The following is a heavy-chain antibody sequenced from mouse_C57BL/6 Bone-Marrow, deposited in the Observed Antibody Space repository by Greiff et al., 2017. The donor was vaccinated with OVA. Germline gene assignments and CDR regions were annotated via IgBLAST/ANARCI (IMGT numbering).Heavy chain of an antibody. D-gene: IGHD4-1*01. Sequence: VQLQQSGAELMKPGASVKLSCKATGYTFTGYWIEWVKQRPGHGLEWIGEILPGSGSTNYNEKFKGKATFTADTSSNTAYMQLSSLTTQASANYCCARDANWDYLDYWGQGTTLTVSS. V-gene: IGHV1-9*01. CDR1: GYTFTGYW. CDR3: ARDANWDYLDY. CDR2: ILPGSGST. J-gene: IGHJ2*01.